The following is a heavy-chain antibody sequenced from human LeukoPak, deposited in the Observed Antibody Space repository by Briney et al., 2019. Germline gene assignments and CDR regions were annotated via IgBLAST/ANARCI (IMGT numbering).Heavy chain of an antibody. V-gene: IGHV3-30*04. J-gene: IGHJ4*02. CDR1: GFTFSNYA. CDR2: ISSDGSKK. CDR3: ARGGDGYNYNFDY. D-gene: IGHD5-24*01. Sequence: GGSLRLSCAASGFTFSNYAMHWVRQAPGKGLEWVAVISSDGSKKDYADSVKGRFTISRDISKNTLYLQMDSLRAEDTAVYYCARGGDGYNYNFDYWGQGTLVTVSS.